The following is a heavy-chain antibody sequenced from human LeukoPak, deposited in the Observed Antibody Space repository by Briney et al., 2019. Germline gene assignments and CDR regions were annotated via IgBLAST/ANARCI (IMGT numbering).Heavy chain of an antibody. Sequence: GGSLRLSCAASGFTFSSHGMNWVRQAPGKGLEWVAVISYDGSNKYYADSVKGRFTISRDNAKNSLYLQMNSLRAEDTAVYYCAREKYYYYMDVWGKGTTVTVSS. CDR2: ISYDGSNK. CDR1: GFTFSSHG. CDR3: AREKYYYYMDV. V-gene: IGHV3-30*03. J-gene: IGHJ6*03.